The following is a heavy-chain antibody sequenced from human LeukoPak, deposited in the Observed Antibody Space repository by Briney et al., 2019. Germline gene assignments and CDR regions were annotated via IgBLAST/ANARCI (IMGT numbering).Heavy chain of an antibody. D-gene: IGHD2-15*01. Sequence: SETLSLTCTVSGGSISSYYWNWIRQPAGKGLEWIGRIYTSGSTNYNPSLKSQVTMSVDTSKNQFSLKLSSVTAADTAVYYCARDDYSDRRAYYYMDVWGKGTTVTVSS. CDR3: ARDDYSDRRAYYYMDV. V-gene: IGHV4-4*07. CDR2: IYTSGST. J-gene: IGHJ6*03. CDR1: GGSISSYY.